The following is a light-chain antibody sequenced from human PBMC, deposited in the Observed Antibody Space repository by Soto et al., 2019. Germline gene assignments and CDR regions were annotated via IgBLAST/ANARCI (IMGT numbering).Light chain of an antibody. CDR3: QHYGNSIFT. CDR2: RAS. V-gene: IGKV3-20*01. J-gene: IGKJ3*01. CDR1: ESISSNY. Sequence: EIVLTQSPGTLSLSPGESATLSCRASESISSNYLAWYQHKPGQAPRLLIYRASSRATGIPDRFSGSGSGTDFTLTISRLEPEDFAVFYCQHYGNSIFTFGPGTKVDVK.